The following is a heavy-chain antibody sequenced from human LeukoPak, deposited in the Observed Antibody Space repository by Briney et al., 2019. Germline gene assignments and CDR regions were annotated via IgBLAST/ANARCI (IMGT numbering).Heavy chain of an antibody. J-gene: IGHJ6*03. CDR3: ARLTKNDSGSFRFGKKKRGYMDV. D-gene: IGHD3-10*01. CDR1: GGSISSDTYY. Sequence: SETLSLTCTVSGGSISSDTYYWGWIRQPPGKGLEWIGSVYYSGNTYYNPSLKSRVTISVDTSKNQFSLKLSSVTAADTAVYYCARLTKNDSGSFRFGKKKRGYMDVWGKGTTVTISS. V-gene: IGHV4-39*01. CDR2: VYYSGNT.